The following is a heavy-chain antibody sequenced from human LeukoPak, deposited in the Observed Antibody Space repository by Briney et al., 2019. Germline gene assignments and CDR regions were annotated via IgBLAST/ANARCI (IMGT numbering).Heavy chain of an antibody. Sequence: GGSLRLSCAASGFTFSSYSMNWVRQAPGKGLEWVSSISSSSSYIYYADSVKGRFTISKDTAKISLYLQMNSLKAEDTAVYYCARYFDWLLREYYYYYYIDVWGKGTTVTVSS. V-gene: IGHV3-21*01. D-gene: IGHD3-9*01. J-gene: IGHJ6*03. CDR1: GFTFSSYS. CDR2: ISSSSSYI. CDR3: ARYFDWLLREYYYYYYIDV.